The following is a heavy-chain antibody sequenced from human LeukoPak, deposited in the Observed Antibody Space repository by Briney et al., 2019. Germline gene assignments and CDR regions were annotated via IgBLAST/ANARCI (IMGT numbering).Heavy chain of an antibody. D-gene: IGHD3-3*01. CDR3: ARRYDFWSGYPPPLDY. J-gene: IGHJ4*02. V-gene: IGHV4-34*01. CDR2: INPSRNT. CDR1: GGSFSGYY. Sequence: PSETLSLTCAVFGGSFSGYYWNWIRQPPGKGLEWIGQINPSRNTNYNPSLKSRVTISVDTSEKQFSLKLSSVTAADTAVYYCARRYDFWSGYPPPLDYWGQGTLVTVSS.